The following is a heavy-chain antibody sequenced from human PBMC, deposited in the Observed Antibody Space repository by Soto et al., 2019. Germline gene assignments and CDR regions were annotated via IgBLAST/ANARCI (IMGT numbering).Heavy chain of an antibody. Sequence: GTSVKVSCAASGGTFSSYTISWVRQAPGQGLEWMGRIIPILGIANYAQKFQGRVTITADKSTSTAYMELSSLRSEDTAVYYCARGIAARFSFFDYWGQGTLVTVSS. D-gene: IGHD6-6*01. CDR2: IIPILGIA. V-gene: IGHV1-69*02. CDR3: ARGIAARFSFFDY. CDR1: GGTFSSYT. J-gene: IGHJ4*02.